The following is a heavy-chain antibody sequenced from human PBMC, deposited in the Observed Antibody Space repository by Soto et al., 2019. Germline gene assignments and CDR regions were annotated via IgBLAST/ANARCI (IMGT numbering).Heavy chain of an antibody. CDR3: ASSLVVGYRLEGESD. CDR2: ISAYNGNT. Sequence: QVQLVQSGAEVKKPGASVKVSCKASGYTFTSYGISWVRQAPGQGLEWMGWISAYNGNTNYAQKLQGRVTMTTDTTTRPAYMEQRSLRSDESAVYYCASSLVVGYRLEGESDWRQGTLVTVSS. D-gene: IGHD2-21*01. J-gene: IGHJ4*02. V-gene: IGHV1-18*01. CDR1: GYTFTSYG.